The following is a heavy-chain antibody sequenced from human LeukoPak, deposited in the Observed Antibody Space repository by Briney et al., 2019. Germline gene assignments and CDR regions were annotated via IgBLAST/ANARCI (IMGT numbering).Heavy chain of an antibody. CDR2: MNPNSGNT. D-gene: IGHD3-10*02. CDR3: ARVKSMFGELLYYYYYYYMDV. V-gene: IGHV1-8*03. J-gene: IGHJ6*03. Sequence: ASVKVSCKASGYTFTSYDINWVRQATGQGIEWMEWMNPNSGNTGYAQKFQGRVTITRNTSISTAYMELSSLRSEDTAVYYCARVKSMFGELLYYYYYYYMDVWGKGTTVTVSS. CDR1: GYTFTSYD.